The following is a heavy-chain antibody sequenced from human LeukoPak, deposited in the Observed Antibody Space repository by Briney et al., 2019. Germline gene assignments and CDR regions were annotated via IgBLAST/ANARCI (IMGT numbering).Heavy chain of an antibody. D-gene: IGHD3-10*01. Sequence: SETLSLTCTVSGGSISSYYWSWIRQPPGKGLEWIGYIYSSGSTIYSPSLESRLTMSVDTSKNQFSLKLSSVTAADTAVYYCARVGYGSGSTFDFWGQGTLVTVSS. V-gene: IGHV4-59*01. CDR1: GGSISSYY. CDR3: ARVGYGSGSTFDF. J-gene: IGHJ5*01. CDR2: IYSSGST.